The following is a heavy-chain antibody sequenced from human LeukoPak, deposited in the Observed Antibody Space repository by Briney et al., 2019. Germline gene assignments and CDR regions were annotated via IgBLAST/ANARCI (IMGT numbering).Heavy chain of an antibody. V-gene: IGHV4-34*01. D-gene: IGHD4-17*01. CDR1: GGSFSGYY. J-gene: IGHJ4*02. Sequence: SETLSLTCAVYGGSFSGYYWSWIRQPPGKGLEWIGEINHSGSTNYNPSLKSRVTISADTSKNQFSLKLTSVTAADTAVYYCANPARDFADSGAITWWGQGTLVTVSS. CDR2: INHSGST. CDR3: ANPARDFADSGAITW.